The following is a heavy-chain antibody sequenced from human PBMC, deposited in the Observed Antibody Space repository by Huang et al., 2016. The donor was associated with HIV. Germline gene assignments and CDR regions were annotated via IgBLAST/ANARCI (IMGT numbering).Heavy chain of an antibody. Sequence: QVQLVQSGAEVKKPGASVKVSCKASGNTFSGYGISWVRQAPGKGLEWMVWIRGDKGNTNYGENRQGRVTRTTDTSTSTAYMELRSLRSDDTAVYYCARDRRPYSGSYLGYWGQGTLVTVSS. V-gene: IGHV1-18*04. CDR3: ARDRRPYSGSYLGY. D-gene: IGHD1-26*01. J-gene: IGHJ4*02. CDR2: IRGDKGNT. CDR1: GNTFSGYG.